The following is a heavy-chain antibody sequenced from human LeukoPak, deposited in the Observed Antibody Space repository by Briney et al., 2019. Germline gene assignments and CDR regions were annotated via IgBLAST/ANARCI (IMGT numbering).Heavy chain of an antibody. Sequence: SETLSLTCTVSGGSISSYYWSWIRQPPGKGLEWIASIYYSGTTHYNPSLSSRVTMPVDTSKNQFSLKLSSVTAADTAVYYCAREVHDYVWGSYRFDYWGQGTLVTVSS. CDR2: IYYSGTT. J-gene: IGHJ4*02. CDR3: AREVHDYVWGSYRFDY. V-gene: IGHV4-59*04. CDR1: GGSISSYY. D-gene: IGHD3-16*02.